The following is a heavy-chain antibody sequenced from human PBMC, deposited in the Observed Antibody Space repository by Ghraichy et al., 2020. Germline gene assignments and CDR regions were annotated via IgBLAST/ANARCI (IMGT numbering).Heavy chain of an antibody. CDR1: GFTFSSYW. V-gene: IGHV3-74*01. D-gene: IGHD3-9*01. CDR3: ARSYDIFTGYYDMAPFDY. Sequence: LSLTCAASGFTFSSYWMHWVRQGPGKGLLWVLRINSDGSSTSYADSVKGRFTISRDNAQNTLYLQMNRLRAEDTAVYYCARSYDIFTGYYDMAPFDYWGQGTLVTVSS. CDR2: INSDGSST. J-gene: IGHJ4*02.